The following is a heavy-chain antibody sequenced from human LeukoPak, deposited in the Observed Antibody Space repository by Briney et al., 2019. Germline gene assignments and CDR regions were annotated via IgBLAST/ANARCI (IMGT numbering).Heavy chain of an antibody. CDR1: GDSVSSNSVT. CDR2: AYYRSTWYN. J-gene: IGHJ5*02. D-gene: IGHD2-2*01. Sequence: SQTLSLTCAISGDSVSSNSVTWNWIRQSPSRGLEWLGRAYYRSTWYNDYAVSVRGRITVNPDTSKNQFSLHLNSVTPEDTAVYYCARRLTQYVCFDPWGQGILVTVSS. CDR3: ARRLTQYVCFDP. V-gene: IGHV6-1*01.